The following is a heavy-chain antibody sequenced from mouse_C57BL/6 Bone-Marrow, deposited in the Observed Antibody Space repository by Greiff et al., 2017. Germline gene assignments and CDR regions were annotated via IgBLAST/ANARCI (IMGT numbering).Heavy chain of an antibody. CDR2: ISSGGSYT. V-gene: IGHV5-6*02. J-gene: IGHJ4*01. CDR1: GFTFSSYG. CDR3: ARHDGFYYYAMDY. Sequence: DVMLVESGGDLVKPGGSLKLSCAASGFTFSSYGMSWVRQTPDTRLEWVATISSGGSYTYYPDSVKGRFTISRDNAKNTLYLQMSSLKSEDTAMYYCARHDGFYYYAMDYWGQGTSVTVSS. D-gene: IGHD2-3*01.